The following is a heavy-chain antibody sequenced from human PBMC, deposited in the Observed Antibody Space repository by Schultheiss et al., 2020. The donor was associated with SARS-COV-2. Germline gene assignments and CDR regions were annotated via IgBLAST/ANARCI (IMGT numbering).Heavy chain of an antibody. CDR3: ARDRYSSGRMAYYFDY. CDR1: GFTFSDYY. Sequence: GGSLRLSCAASGFTFSDYYMSWIRQAPGKGLEWVSSISSSSSYIYYADSVKGRFTISRVNAKNSLYLQMNSLRAEDTAVYYCARDRYSSGRMAYYFDYWGQGTLVTVSS. J-gene: IGHJ4*02. V-gene: IGHV3-11*06. D-gene: IGHD6-19*01. CDR2: ISSSSSYI.